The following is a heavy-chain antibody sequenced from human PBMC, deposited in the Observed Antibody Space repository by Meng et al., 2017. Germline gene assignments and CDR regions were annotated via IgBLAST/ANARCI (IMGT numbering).Heavy chain of an antibody. CDR2: INHSGST. CDR1: GGSFSGYY. V-gene: IGHV4-34*01. Sequence: QVRLQQWGAGLLEPSGTLSLTCAVYGGSFSGYYWSWIRQPPGKGLEWIGEINHSGSTNYNPSLKSRVTISVDTSKNQFSLKLSSVTAADTAVYYCARRGIAARPFYYWGQGTLVTVSS. J-gene: IGHJ4*02. D-gene: IGHD6-6*01. CDR3: ARRGIAARPFYY.